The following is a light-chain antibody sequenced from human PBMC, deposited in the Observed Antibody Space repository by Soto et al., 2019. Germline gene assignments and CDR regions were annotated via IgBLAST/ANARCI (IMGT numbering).Light chain of an antibody. J-gene: IGKJ1*01. Sequence: DIQITQSPSTLSASVGDSITITCRASQIIDTLLAWYQQKPGKAPNVLIYRASDFKSGVPSRFSGSGSGTEFTLTISSLQPEDFATYYCQHCNSYSEAFGQGTKVDI. CDR2: RAS. V-gene: IGKV1-5*03. CDR3: QHCNSYSEA. CDR1: QIIDTL.